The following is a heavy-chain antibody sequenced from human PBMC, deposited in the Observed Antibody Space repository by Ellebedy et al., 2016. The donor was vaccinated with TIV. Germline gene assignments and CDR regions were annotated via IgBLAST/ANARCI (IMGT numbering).Heavy chain of an antibody. CDR1: GFTSSTYA. D-gene: IGHD3-9*01. CDR2: FFGSGTMT. V-gene: IGHV3-23*01. CDR3: PKYVTGWKVDY. Sequence: PGGSLRLSCSASGFTSSTYAMAWVPKAPGKAMEWVSSFFGSGTMTYYTDSVRDRFTVSRDNSKNTLYLQLNSVRAEDSAVYYCPKYVTGWKVDYWGVGTLVTVSS. J-gene: IGHJ4*02.